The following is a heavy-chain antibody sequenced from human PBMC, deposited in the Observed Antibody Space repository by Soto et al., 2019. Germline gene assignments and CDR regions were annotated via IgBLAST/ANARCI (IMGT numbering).Heavy chain of an antibody. CDR3: ACASSHGWVNHFAY. CDR2: IYPGDSDT. Sequence: GKSLKISCKGSGYLFANYWIGWVRQMPGKGLEWMGIIYPGDSDTRYSPSFQGHVTISSDKSISTAYLQWNSLKASDTAIYYWACASSHGWVNHFAYWGEAHLVTVSS. CDR1: GYLFANYW. V-gene: IGHV5-51*01. J-gene: IGHJ4*02. D-gene: IGHD6-19*01.